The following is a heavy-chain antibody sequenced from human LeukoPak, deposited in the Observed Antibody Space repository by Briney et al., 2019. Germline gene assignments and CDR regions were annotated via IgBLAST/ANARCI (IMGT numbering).Heavy chain of an antibody. V-gene: IGHV3-48*02. J-gene: IGHJ4*02. Sequence: GGSLRLSCAASGFTFSSHSMHWVRQAPGKGLEWVSYISSSSSLIYQADSVKGRFTISRDNAKNSLYLQMHRLRDEDTAVYYCARGRPGYLDYWGQGTLVTVSS. CDR1: GFTFSSHS. CDR3: ARGRPGYLDY. D-gene: IGHD6-6*01. CDR2: ISSSSSLI.